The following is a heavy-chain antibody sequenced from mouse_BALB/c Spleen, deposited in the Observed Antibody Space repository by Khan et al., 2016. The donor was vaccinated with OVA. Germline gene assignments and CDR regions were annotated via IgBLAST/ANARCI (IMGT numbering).Heavy chain of an antibody. CDR1: GYTFTDYY. J-gene: IGHJ3*01. CDR2: ISPGSGDT. CDR3: ARRNYFGYTFAY. Sequence: QVQLQQSGAELARPGASVKLSCKASGYTFTDYYINWVKLRTGQGLEWIGEISPGSGDTYYNERFKGKATLPADKSSSTAYMQLSSLTSEASAVYFCARRNYFGYTFAYWGQGTLVTVSA. V-gene: IGHV1-77*01. D-gene: IGHD1-2*01.